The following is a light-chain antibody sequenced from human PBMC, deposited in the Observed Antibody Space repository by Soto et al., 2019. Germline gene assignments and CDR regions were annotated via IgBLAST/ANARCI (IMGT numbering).Light chain of an antibody. CDR1: GTVRSN. CDR2: GVS. Sequence: EGVMTQSPDTLSVSPGERATLSCRASGTVRSNLAWYQQKPCQAPRLLIYGVSTRATGIPATFSGSGSGTEFTLTISSLQSEDFAVYYCQQYEYWSRTFGLGT. V-gene: IGKV3-15*01. CDR3: QQYEYWSRT. J-gene: IGKJ1*01.